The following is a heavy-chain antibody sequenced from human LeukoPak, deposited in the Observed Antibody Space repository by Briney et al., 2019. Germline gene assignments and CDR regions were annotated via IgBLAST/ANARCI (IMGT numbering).Heavy chain of an antibody. V-gene: IGHV4-4*07. J-gene: IGHJ3*01. CDR3: ARVEAGGGYYNAIASVVDV. CDR1: GGSVSSYY. CDR2: IYSSGTT. Sequence: SETLSLTCSVAGGSVSSYYWSWIRQPAGKGLEWIGRIYSSGTTNYNPSLKSRVTMSLDTSKNRFSLKLSSVTAADTAVYYCARVEAGGGYYNAIASVVDVWGQGTVVTVSS. D-gene: IGHD3-22*01.